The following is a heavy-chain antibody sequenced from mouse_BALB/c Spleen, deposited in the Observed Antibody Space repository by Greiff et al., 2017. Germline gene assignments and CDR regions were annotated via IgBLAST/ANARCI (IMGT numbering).Heavy chain of an antibody. V-gene: IGHV3-2*02. CDR3: ARRELLGLGAY. Sequence: EVKLMESGPGLVKPSQSLSLTCTVTGYSITSDYAWNWIRQFPGNKLEWMGYISYSGSTSYNPSLKSRISITRDTSKNQFFLQLNSVTTEDTATYYCARRELLGLGAYWGQGTLVTVSA. CDR2: ISYSGST. CDR1: GYSITSDYA. D-gene: IGHD4-1*01. J-gene: IGHJ3*01.